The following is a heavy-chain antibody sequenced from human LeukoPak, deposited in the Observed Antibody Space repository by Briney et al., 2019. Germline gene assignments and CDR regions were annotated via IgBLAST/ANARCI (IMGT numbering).Heavy chain of an antibody. CDR1: GFTFSSYA. CDR2: ISKDGSTS. D-gene: IGHD3-22*01. Sequence: GGSLRLSCAASGFTFSSYAMNWVRQAPGKGLVWVSVISKDGSTSIYADSVRGRLTISRDNAKNTLYLQMNSLRVEDTSVYYCARDYYMGIVDQWGQGTRVTVSS. V-gene: IGHV3-74*01. J-gene: IGHJ5*02. CDR3: ARDYYMGIVDQ.